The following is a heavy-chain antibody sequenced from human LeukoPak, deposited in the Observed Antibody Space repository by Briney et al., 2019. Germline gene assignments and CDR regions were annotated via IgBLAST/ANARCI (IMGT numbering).Heavy chain of an antibody. CDR2: ITGSDGSS. D-gene: IGHD3-9*01. CDR3: AKWGDYDILTGYYVPDY. Sequence: GGSLRLSCVACGFSFTNYAMSWVPQAPGKGLVGVSAITGSDGSSYYAVSVRGRFTISRDNSKNTLYLQVNSLRAEDTAAYYCAKWGDYDILTGYYVPDYWGQGTLVTVSS. J-gene: IGHJ4*02. V-gene: IGHV3-23*01. CDR1: GFSFTNYA.